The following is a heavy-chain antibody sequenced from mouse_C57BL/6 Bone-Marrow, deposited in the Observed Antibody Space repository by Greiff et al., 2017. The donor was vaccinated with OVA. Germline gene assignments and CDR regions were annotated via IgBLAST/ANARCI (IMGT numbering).Heavy chain of an antibody. CDR2: IDPENGDT. CDR3: ATGDGYMRGNYAMDY. V-gene: IGHV14-4*01. CDR1: GFNIKDDY. Sequence: EVHLVESGAELVRPGASVKLSCTASGFNIKDDYMHWVKQRPEQGLEWIGWIDPENGDTEYASKFQGKATITADTSSNTAYLQLSSLTSEDTAVYYCATGDGYMRGNYAMDYWGQGTSVTVSS. J-gene: IGHJ4*01. D-gene: IGHD2-3*01.